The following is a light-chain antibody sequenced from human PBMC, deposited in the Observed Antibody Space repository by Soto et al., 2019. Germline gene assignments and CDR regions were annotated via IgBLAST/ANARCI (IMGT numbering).Light chain of an antibody. CDR1: SSDVGGYNY. CDR3: SAKGI. CDR2: EVS. Sequence: QSVLTQPPSASGSPGQSVTISCTGTSSDVGGYNYVSWYQQHPGKAPKLMIYEVSKRPSGVPDRFSGSKSGNTASLTVSGLQVEDEAEYYGSAKGIFGTGTKLTVL. J-gene: IGLJ1*01. V-gene: IGLV2-8*01.